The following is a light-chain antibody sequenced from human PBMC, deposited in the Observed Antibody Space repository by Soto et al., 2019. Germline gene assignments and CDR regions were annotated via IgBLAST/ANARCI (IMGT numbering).Light chain of an antibody. J-gene: IGKJ1*01. CDR3: QQAYNTPRT. V-gene: IGKV1-39*01. CDR1: QSIMSH. CDR2: AAS. Sequence: DIQMTQSLSSLSASVGDRVTITCRASQSIMSHLNWYQHKSGKAPKLLIYAASSLHSGVPSRFSGSGSGTDFTLTISSLQAEDFGTYYCQQAYNTPRTFGQGTKVEIK.